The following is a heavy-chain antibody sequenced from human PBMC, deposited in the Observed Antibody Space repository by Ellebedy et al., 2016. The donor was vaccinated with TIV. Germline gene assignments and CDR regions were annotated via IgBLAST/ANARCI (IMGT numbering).Heavy chain of an antibody. V-gene: IGHV4-61*05. CDR2: IYYSGTT. J-gene: IGHJ4*02. Sequence: MPSETLSLTCTVPGGSISSSSYYWSWIRQPPGKGLEWIGYIYYSGTTNYNPSLKSRVTISVDTSKNQFSLKLSLVTAADTAVYYCARHSVYGSLYFDYWGQGTLVTVSS. D-gene: IGHD5/OR15-5a*01. CDR3: ARHSVYGSLYFDY. CDR1: GGSISSSSYY.